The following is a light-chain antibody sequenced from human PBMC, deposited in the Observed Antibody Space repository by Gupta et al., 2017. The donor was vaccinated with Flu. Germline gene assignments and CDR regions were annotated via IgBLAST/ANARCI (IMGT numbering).Light chain of an antibody. CDR1: QSISSW. Sequence: DIQMTPSPATLSASVGDRVTITCRASQSISSWLAWYQQKPGKAPDLLIYKASILQSGVPLRFSGSGSGTEFTLTISSLQPDDFATYYCQQYNSYSWTFGQGTKVEIK. CDR3: QQYNSYSWT. CDR2: KAS. J-gene: IGKJ1*01. V-gene: IGKV1-5*03.